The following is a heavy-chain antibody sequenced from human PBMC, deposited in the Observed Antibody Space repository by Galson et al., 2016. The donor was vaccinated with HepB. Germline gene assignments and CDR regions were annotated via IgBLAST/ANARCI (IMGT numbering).Heavy chain of an antibody. CDR2: ITPSTGAT. Sequence: SCKASGYTFGGYHIHWVRQAPDQGLEWVGIITPSTGATSYAQKLRGRVTMTRDTSATTVYMELSRLGSEDTAIYFCAGETSATQYFDYWGHGALVTVSS. V-gene: IGHV1-46*04. J-gene: IGHJ4*01. CDR3: AGETSATQYFDY. CDR1: GYTFGGYH.